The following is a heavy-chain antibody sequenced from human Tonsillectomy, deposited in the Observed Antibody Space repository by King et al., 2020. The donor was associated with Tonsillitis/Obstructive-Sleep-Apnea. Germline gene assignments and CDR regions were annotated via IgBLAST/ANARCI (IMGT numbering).Heavy chain of an antibody. CDR2: IYYSGST. D-gene: IGHD3-3*01. CDR3: ARGGYDVWSGYHNYYYYYMDV. CDR1: GGSVSSGSYY. J-gene: IGHJ6*03. V-gene: IGHV4-61*01. Sequence: VPLQESGPGLVKPSETLSLTCTVSGGSVSSGSYYWSWIRQPPGKGLEWIGYIYYSGSTNYNPSLKSRVTISVDTSKNQFSLKLSSVTAADTAVYYCARGGYDVWSGYHNYYYYYMDVWGKGTTVTVSS.